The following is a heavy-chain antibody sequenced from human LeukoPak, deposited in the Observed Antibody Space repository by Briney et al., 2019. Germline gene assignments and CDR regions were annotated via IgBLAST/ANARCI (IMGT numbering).Heavy chain of an antibody. Sequence: SQTLSLTCTVSGGSISSGGYSWSWIRQHPGKGLEWIGYIYYSGSTYYNPSLKSRVTISVDTSKNQFSLKLSSVTAADTAVYYCARTGVNFWTGDWFDPWGQGTLVTVSS. CDR1: GGSISSGGYS. J-gene: IGHJ5*02. CDR3: ARTGVNFWTGDWFDP. V-gene: IGHV4-31*03. CDR2: IYYSGST. D-gene: IGHD3-3*01.